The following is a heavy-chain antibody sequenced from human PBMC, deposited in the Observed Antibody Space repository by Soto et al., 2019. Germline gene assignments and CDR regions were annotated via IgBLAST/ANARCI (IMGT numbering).Heavy chain of an antibody. Sequence: TVCRGCMYISEGGWILQTQGKGLEWIGYIYYSGSTNYNPSLKSRVTISVDTSKNQFSLKLSSVTAADTAVYYCARHGQWLVTGYYYSGMDVWGQGTTVTVSS. J-gene: IGHJ6*02. CDR2: IYYSGST. CDR1: RGCMYISE. V-gene: IGHV4-59*08. D-gene: IGHD6-19*01. CDR3: ARHGQWLVTGYYYSGMDV.